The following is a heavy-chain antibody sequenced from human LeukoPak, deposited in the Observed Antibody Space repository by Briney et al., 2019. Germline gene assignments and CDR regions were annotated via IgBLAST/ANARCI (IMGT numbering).Heavy chain of an antibody. V-gene: IGHV1-24*01. CDR1: GYTLTELS. CDR3: ATGYSGYDRNYYYGMDV. CDR2: FDPEDGET. Sequence: ASVKVSCKVSGYTLTELSMHWVRQAPGKGLEWMGGFDPEDGETIYAQKFQGRVTMTEDTSTDTAYMELSSLRSEDTAVYYCATGYSGYDRNYYYGMDVWGQGTTVTVSS. J-gene: IGHJ6*02. D-gene: IGHD5-12*01.